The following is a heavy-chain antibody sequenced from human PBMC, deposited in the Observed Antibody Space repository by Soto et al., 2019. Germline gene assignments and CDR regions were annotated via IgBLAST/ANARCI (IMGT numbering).Heavy chain of an antibody. CDR1: GGSLSRGYYY. D-gene: IGHD3-10*01. CDR3: ARVPHPFGFDY. Sequence: PSETLCPPRTVSGGSLSRGYYYWSWIRQPPGKGLEWIGYIYYSGSTYYNPSLKSRVTISVDTSKNQFSLKLSSVTAADTAVYYCARVPHPFGFDYWGQGTLVTVSS. J-gene: IGHJ4*02. CDR2: IYYSGST. V-gene: IGHV4-30-4*01.